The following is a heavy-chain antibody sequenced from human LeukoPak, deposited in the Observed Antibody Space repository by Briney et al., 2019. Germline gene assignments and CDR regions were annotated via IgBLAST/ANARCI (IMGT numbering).Heavy chain of an antibody. CDR2: MNSDGSSI. V-gene: IGHV3-74*01. D-gene: IGHD6-19*01. CDR1: GFTFNSYA. CDR3: ATVSRSSGRGYFDY. Sequence: EGSLRLSCAASGFTFNSYAMSWVRQAPGKGLVWVSRMNSDGSSISYADSVKGRFTISRDNAKNTLYLQMNSLRAEDAAVYYCATVSRSSGRGYFDYWGQGTLVTVSS. J-gene: IGHJ4*02.